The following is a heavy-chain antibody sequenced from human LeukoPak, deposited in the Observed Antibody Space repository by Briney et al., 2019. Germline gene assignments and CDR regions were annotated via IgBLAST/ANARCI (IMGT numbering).Heavy chain of an antibody. CDR3: ASSLAVSGNSVSSAWAFDI. Sequence: GASVKVSCKASGYTFTGYYMHWVRQAPGQGLEWMGWINPNSGGTNYAQKFQGRVTMTRDTSISTAYMELSRLRSDDTAVYYCASSLAVSGNSVSSAWAFDIWGQGTMVTVSS. CDR1: GYTFTGYY. CDR2: INPNSGGT. D-gene: IGHD6-19*01. V-gene: IGHV1-2*02. J-gene: IGHJ3*02.